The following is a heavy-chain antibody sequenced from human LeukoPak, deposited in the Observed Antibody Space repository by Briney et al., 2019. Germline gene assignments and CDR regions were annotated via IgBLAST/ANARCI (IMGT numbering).Heavy chain of an antibody. CDR2: IKQDGGEI. CDR3: ARDLVYYHDSSGLIDP. V-gene: IGHV3-7*03. Sequence: PGGSLRLSCAASGFTFSRYWMSWVRQVPRKGLEWVANIKQDGGEIYYVDSVKGRFTISRDNAKNSLYLQMNSLRAEDTAVYYCARDLVYYHDSSGLIDPWGQGTLVTVSS. D-gene: IGHD3-22*01. CDR1: GFTFSRYW. J-gene: IGHJ5*02.